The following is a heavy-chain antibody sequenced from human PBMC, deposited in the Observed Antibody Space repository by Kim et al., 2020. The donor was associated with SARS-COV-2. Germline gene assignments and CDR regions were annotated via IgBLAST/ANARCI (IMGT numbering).Heavy chain of an antibody. CDR3: ARESLIAALLEGFDY. Sequence: DSVKGRFTISRDNSKNTLYLQMNSLRAEDTAVYYCARESLIAALLEGFDYWGQGTLVTVSS. D-gene: IGHD6-6*01. V-gene: IGHV3-30*07. J-gene: IGHJ4*02.